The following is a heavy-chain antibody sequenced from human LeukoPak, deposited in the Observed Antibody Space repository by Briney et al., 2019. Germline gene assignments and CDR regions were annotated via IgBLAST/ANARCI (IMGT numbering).Heavy chain of an antibody. J-gene: IGHJ4*02. D-gene: IGHD4-17*01. CDR2: MNPNSGNT. CDR3: ARDRHDYGDYWLDY. CDR1: GYTFTSYD. V-gene: IGHV1-8*02. Sequence: ASVKVSCKASGYTFTSYDINWVRQATGQGLEWMGWMNPNSGNTGYAQKLQGRVTMTTDTSTSTAYMELRSLRSDDTAVYYCARDRHDYGDYWLDYWGQGTLVTVSS.